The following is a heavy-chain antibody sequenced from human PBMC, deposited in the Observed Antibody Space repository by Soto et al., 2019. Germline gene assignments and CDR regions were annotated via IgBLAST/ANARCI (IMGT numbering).Heavy chain of an antibody. CDR2: IVVGSGNT. Sequence: ASVKVSCKASGFTFSSSAVQWVRQARGQRLERIGKIVVGSGNTNYAQKFQERVTITRDMSTSTAYIELSSLRSEDTAFYYCASFDPGPMGFDPWGQGTLVTVSS. D-gene: IGHD3-9*01. V-gene: IGHV1-58*01. CDR1: GFTFSSSA. CDR3: ASFDPGPMGFDP. J-gene: IGHJ5*02.